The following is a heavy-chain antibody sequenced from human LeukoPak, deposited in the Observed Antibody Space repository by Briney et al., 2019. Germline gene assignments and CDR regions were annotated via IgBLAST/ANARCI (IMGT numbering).Heavy chain of an antibody. CDR1: GFPFRSYD. CDR2: IGTGGDT. D-gene: IGHD6-13*01. J-gene: IGHJ3*02. CDR3: ARRSAAAGVDGFDI. Sequence: GGSLRLSCAASGFPFRSYDMHWVRQPTGKGLEWVSAIGTGGDTYYPDSVKGRFTVVRENARNTMYLQLSSLRAGDTAMYYCARRSAAAGVDGFDIWGRGKMVIVSS. V-gene: IGHV3-13*01.